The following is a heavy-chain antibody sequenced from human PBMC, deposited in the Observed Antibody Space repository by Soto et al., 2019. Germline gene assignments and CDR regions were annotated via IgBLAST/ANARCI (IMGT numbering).Heavy chain of an antibody. CDR2: IYPGDSDT. J-gene: IGHJ6*02. CDR3: ARHEKLYYSYYGMDV. CDR1: GYSFTTYW. Sequence: GESLKISCKASGYSFTTYWIGWVRQLPGKGLEWMGIIYPGDSDTRYSPSFLGQVTISADNSISTAYLQWSSLKASDTATYYCARHEKLYYSYYGMDVWGQGTTVTVS. V-gene: IGHV5-51*01.